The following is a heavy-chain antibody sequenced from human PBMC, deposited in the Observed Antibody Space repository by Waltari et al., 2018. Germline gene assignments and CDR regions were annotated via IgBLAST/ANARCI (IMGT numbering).Heavy chain of an antibody. D-gene: IGHD3-9*01. CDR1: GFTFSNYW. CDR3: ARFVRYDILTGSPAYHFDY. J-gene: IGHJ4*02. Sequence: EVQLVESGGGLVQPGGSLRLSCAASGFTFSNYWMSWVRQAPGKGVEWGGNIREGGSEVHVVDSMKGRFTISRDNAEKSLYLQMNSLRAEDTAVYYCARFVRYDILTGSPAYHFDYWGQGALVTVSS. CDR2: IREGGSEV. V-gene: IGHV3-7*01.